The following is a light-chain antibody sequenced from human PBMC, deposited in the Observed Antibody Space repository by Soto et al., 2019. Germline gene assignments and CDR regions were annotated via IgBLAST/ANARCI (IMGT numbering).Light chain of an antibody. Sequence: EIVMTQSPATLSVSPGETVTLSCRASQSVNSNLAWYPQKPVQAPRLLIYGASTRATDIPARFSGSGSGTEFTLTISSLQSEDFAVYYCQQYNKWPRWTFGQGTKVEIK. CDR1: QSVNSN. CDR2: GAS. CDR3: QQYNKWPRWT. V-gene: IGKV3-15*01. J-gene: IGKJ1*01.